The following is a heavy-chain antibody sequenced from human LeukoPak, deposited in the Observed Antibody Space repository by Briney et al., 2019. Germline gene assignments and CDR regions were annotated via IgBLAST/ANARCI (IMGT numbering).Heavy chain of an antibody. CDR2: IYYSGST. V-gene: IGHV4-59*01. D-gene: IGHD6-13*01. J-gene: IGHJ5*02. CDR3: ARGREYSSNWYPNWFDP. Sequence: TLXLTCTVSGDSIRSYYWRWIRQTPGKXLEWIGDIYYSGSTNYNPSLKSRVTISVDTSKNQFSLKLSSVTAADTAVYYCARGREYSSNWYPNWFDPWGQGTLVTVSS. CDR1: GDSIRSYY.